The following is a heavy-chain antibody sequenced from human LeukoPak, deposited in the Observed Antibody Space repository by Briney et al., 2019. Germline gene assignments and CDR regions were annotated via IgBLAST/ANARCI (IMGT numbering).Heavy chain of an antibody. Sequence: PGGSLRLSCAASGFTFSSYSMNWVRQAPGKGLEWVSSISSSSSYIYYADSVKGRFTISRDNAKNSLYLQMNSLRAEDTAVYYCARDLRSVGAIYYYGMDVWGQGTTVTVSS. CDR1: GFTFSSYS. J-gene: IGHJ6*02. CDR2: ISSSSSYI. V-gene: IGHV3-21*01. CDR3: ARDLRSVGAIYYYGMDV. D-gene: IGHD1-26*01.